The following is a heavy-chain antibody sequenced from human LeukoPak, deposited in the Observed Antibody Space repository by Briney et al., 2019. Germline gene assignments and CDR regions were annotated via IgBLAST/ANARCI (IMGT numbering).Heavy chain of an antibody. V-gene: IGHV3-20*04. CDR2: INWNGGST. Sequence: PGGSLRRSCAASGFTFDDYGMSWVRQAPGKGLEWVSGINWNGGSTGYADSVKGRFTISRDNAKNSLYLQMNGLRAEDTALYYCARWGSGDYDYYYYGMDVWGQGTTVTVSS. CDR1: GFTFDDYG. J-gene: IGHJ6*02. D-gene: IGHD4-17*01. CDR3: ARWGSGDYDYYYYGMDV.